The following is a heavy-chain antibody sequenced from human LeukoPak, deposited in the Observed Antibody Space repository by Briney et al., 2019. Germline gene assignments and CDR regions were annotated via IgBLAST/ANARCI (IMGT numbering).Heavy chain of an antibody. CDR1: GFTFSSYA. CDR3: AKVDSSGYYSKNFHY. CDR2: ISGSDGTT. V-gene: IGHV3-23*01. D-gene: IGHD3-22*01. J-gene: IGHJ4*02. Sequence: PGGSLGLSCAASGFTFSSYAMSWVRQAPGKGLEWVSGISGSDGTTYYADSVKGRFTISRDNSRNTLYLQMNSLRAEDTAVYYCAKVDSSGYYSKNFHYWGQGSLVTASS.